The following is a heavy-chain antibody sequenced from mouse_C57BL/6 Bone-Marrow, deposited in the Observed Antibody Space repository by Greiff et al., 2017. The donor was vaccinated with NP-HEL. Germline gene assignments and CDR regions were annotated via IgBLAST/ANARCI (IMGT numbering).Heavy chain of an antibody. V-gene: IGHV1-4*01. CDR3: ERSGWGQGDGSGYGFAY. D-gene: IGHD3-2*01. J-gene: IGHJ3*01. CDR2: INPSSGYT. Sequence: VQLQESGAELARPGASVKMSCKASGYTFTSYTMHWVKQRPGQGLEWIGYINPSSGYTKYNQKFKDKGTLTADKSSSTAYMQLSSLTSEDSAVYYVERSGWGQGDGSGYGFAYWGKGTMVTV. CDR1: GYTFTSYT.